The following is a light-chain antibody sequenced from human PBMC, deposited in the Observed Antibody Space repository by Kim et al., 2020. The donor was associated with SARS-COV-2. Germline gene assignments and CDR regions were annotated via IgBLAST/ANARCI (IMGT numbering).Light chain of an antibody. CDR3: QHLGS. Sequence: DIQMTQSPSTLSASVGDRITITCRASHTIYSWLAWYQQKPGKAPKLLISDASNLESGVPSSFSGSGSGTEFTLTISSLQPDDFATYYCQHLGSFGQGTKLEI. J-gene: IGKJ2*03. CDR2: DAS. V-gene: IGKV1-5*01. CDR1: HTIYSW.